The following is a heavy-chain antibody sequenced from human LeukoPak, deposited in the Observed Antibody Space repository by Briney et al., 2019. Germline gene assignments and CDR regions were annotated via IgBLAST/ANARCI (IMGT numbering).Heavy chain of an antibody. CDR2: IYYSGST. Sequence: PSETLSLTCTVSGGSISSYYWSWIRQPPGKGLEWIGYIYYSGSTNYDPSLKSRVTISVDTSKNQFSLKLSSVTAADTAVYYCARDQGGGYRLGYYYYGMDVWGQGTTVTVSS. D-gene: IGHD1-26*01. J-gene: IGHJ6*02. V-gene: IGHV4-59*01. CDR1: GGSISSYY. CDR3: ARDQGGGYRLGYYYYGMDV.